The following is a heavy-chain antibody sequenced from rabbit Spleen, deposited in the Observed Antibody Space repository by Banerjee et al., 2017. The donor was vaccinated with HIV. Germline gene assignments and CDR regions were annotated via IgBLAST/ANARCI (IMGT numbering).Heavy chain of an antibody. CDR3: ARDLVAVIGWNFNL. CDR2: INTITGKT. J-gene: IGHJ4*01. Sequence: QSLEESGGDLVKPGASLKLTCTASGFSFSSAYYICWVRQAPGKGLEWIACINTITGKTVYASWAKGRFIMSRTSSTTVTLQMTSLTVADTATYFCARDLVAVIGWNFNLWGPGTLVTVS. CDR1: GFSFSSAYY. D-gene: IGHD1-1*01. V-gene: IGHV1S40*01.